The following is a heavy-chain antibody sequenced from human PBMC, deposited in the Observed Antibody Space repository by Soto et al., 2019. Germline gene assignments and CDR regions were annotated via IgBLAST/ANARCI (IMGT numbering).Heavy chain of an antibody. CDR1: GGSISSYY. CDR2: IYYSGST. J-gene: IGHJ5*02. Sequence: SETLSLTCTVSGGSISSYYWSWIRQPPGKGLEWIGYIYYSGSTNYNPSLKSRVTISVDTSKNQFSLKLSSVTAADTAVYYCASSLAPEDCSSTSCYAQPDWFDPWGQGTLVTVSS. D-gene: IGHD2-2*01. CDR3: ASSLAPEDCSSTSCYAQPDWFDP. V-gene: IGHV4-59*12.